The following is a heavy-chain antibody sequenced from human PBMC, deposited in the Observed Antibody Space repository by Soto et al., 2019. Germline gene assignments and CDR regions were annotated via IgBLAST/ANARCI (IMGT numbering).Heavy chain of an antibody. D-gene: IGHD2-15*01. Sequence: ASVKVSCKASGYTFTSYAMHWVRQAPGQRLEWMGWINAGNGNTKYSQKFQGRVTITRDTSASTAYMELSSLRSEDTAVYYCARDHWSEVVAAYNWFDPWGQGTLVTVSS. CDR3: ARDHWSEVVAAYNWFDP. CDR1: GYTFTSYA. V-gene: IGHV1-3*01. J-gene: IGHJ5*02. CDR2: INAGNGNT.